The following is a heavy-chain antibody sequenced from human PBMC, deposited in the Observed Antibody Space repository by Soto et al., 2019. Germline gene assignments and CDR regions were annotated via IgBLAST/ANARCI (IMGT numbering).Heavy chain of an antibody. J-gene: IGHJ3*02. D-gene: IGHD3-22*01. CDR2: IYYSGST. CDR3: ARVGYYYYSSGYRPPDDASDI. CDR1: GGSISSGVYY. V-gene: IGHV4-31*03. Sequence: PSETLSLTCTVSGGSISSGVYYWSWIRQHPGKGLEWIGYIYYSGSTYYNPSLKSRVTISVDTSKNQFSLKLSSVTAADTAVYYCARVGYYYYSSGYRPPDDASDIWGQGTMVTVSS.